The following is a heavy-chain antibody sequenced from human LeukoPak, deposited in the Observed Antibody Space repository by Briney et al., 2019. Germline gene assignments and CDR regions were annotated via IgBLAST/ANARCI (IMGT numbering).Heavy chain of an antibody. CDR1: GGSISSSSYY. D-gene: IGHD3-22*01. V-gene: IGHV4-39*07. Sequence: SETLSLTCIVSGGSISSSSYYWGWIRQPPGKGLEWIGSINYSGTTYYNPSLKSRVTISIDTSKNQFSLKLSSVTAADTAVYYCARGGNYYDSSGYGDDAFDIWGQGTMVTVSS. CDR3: ARGGNYYDSSGYGDDAFDI. CDR2: INYSGTT. J-gene: IGHJ3*02.